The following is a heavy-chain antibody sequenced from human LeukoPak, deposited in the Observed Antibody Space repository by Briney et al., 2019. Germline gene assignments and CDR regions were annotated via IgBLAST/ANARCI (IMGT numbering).Heavy chain of an antibody. CDR2: ISYDGSNK. Sequence: PGRSLRLSCAASGFTFSSYAMHWVRQAPGKGLEWVAVISYDGSNKYYADSVKGRFTISRDNAKNSLYLQMNSLRAEDTAVYYCARATLTALWFGDHPSGMDVWGQGTTVTVSS. D-gene: IGHD3-10*01. J-gene: IGHJ6*02. CDR3: ARATLTALWFGDHPSGMDV. CDR1: GFTFSSYA. V-gene: IGHV3-30-3*01.